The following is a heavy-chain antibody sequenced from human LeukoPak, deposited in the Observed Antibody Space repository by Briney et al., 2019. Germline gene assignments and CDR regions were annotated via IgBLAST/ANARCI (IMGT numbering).Heavy chain of an antibody. CDR2: ISSNGGIT. V-gene: IGHV3-64*01. CDR3: ARDPRAYYDTSGYTFDS. CDR1: GFTFSSYT. J-gene: IGHJ4*02. Sequence: PGGSLRLSCTASGFTFSSYTMHWVRQAPGKGLEYVSAISSNGGITYYANSVKGRFTISRDNSKNTLYLQMGSLRAEDTAVYYCARDPRAYYDTSGYTFDSWGQGTLVTVSS. D-gene: IGHD3-22*01.